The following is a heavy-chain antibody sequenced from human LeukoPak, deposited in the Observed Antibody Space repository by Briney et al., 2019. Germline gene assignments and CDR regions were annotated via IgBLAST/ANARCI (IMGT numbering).Heavy chain of an antibody. CDR1: GFTFSSYA. CDR3: AKIGADSSGYPTTFDY. V-gene: IGHV3-23*01. CDR2: ISGSGGST. D-gene: IGHD3-22*01. J-gene: IGHJ4*02. Sequence: GGSLRLSCAASGFTFSSYAMSWVRQAPGKGLDWVSAISGSGGSTYYADSVKGRFTISRDNSKNTLYLQMNSLRAEDTAVYYCAKIGADSSGYPTTFDYWGQGTLVTVSS.